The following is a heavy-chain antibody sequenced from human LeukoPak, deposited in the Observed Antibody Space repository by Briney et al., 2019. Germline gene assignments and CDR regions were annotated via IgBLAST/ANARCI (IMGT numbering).Heavy chain of an antibody. CDR3: ARETSSSDAFEI. V-gene: IGHV6-1*01. D-gene: IGHD2-2*01. J-gene: IGHJ3*02. Sequence: SQTLSLTCAISGDSVSSNSAAWNCIRQSPSRGLECLGRTYYRSKWYNDYAVSVKSRITINPETSKNQFSLQLNSVTPEDTAVYYCARETSSSDAFEIWGQGTMVTVSS. CDR2: TYYRSKWYN. CDR1: GDSVSSNSAA.